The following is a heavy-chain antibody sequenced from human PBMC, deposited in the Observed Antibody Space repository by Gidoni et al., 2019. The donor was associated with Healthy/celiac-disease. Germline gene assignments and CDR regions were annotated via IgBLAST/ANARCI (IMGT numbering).Heavy chain of an antibody. D-gene: IGHD3-22*01. CDR3: ARVRRWDYDSSGYYSDAFDI. V-gene: IGHV3-7*01. J-gene: IGHJ3*02. CDR2: IKQDGSEK. CDR1: GFTFSSYW. Sequence: EVQLVESGGGLVQPGGSLRLSCAASGFTFSSYWMSWVRQAPGKGLEWVANIKQDGSEKYYVDSVKGRFTISRDNAKNSLYLQMNSLRAEDTAVYYCARVRRWDYDSSGYYSDAFDIWGQGTMVTVSS.